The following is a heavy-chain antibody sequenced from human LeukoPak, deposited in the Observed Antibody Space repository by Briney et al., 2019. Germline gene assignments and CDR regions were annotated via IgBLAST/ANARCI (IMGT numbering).Heavy chain of an antibody. CDR1: GGTFSSYA. CDR2: IIPILGVA. Sequence: SVKVSCKAPGGTFSSYAISWVRQAPGQGLEWMGRIIPILGVANYAQKFQGRVTITADKSTSTAYMELSSLRSEDTAVYYCARVGGHTAMDMTFDYWGQGTLVTVSS. D-gene: IGHD5-18*01. CDR3: ARVGGHTAMDMTFDY. J-gene: IGHJ4*02. V-gene: IGHV1-69*04.